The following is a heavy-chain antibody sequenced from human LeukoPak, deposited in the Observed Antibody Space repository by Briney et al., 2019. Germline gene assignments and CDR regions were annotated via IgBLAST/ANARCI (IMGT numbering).Heavy chain of an antibody. D-gene: IGHD3-22*01. CDR1: GLTFRNFW. Sequence: GGSLRLSCAASGLTFRNFWMHWVRQAPGKGLVWVSRISGDESSTSYADSVKGRFTISRDNSKNTLYLQMNSLRAEDTAVYYCAKDSQSGYTLNYFDYWGQGTLVTVSS. J-gene: IGHJ4*02. CDR3: AKDSQSGYTLNYFDY. V-gene: IGHV3-74*01. CDR2: ISGDESST.